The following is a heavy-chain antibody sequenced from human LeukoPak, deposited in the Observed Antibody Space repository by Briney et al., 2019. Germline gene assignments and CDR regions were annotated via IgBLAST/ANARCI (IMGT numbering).Heavy chain of an antibody. J-gene: IGHJ4*02. CDR1: GYTFTSYD. Sequence: ASVKVSCKASGYTFTSYDINWVRQATGQGLEWMGWMNPNSGNTGYAQKFQGRVTMTRNTSISTAYMELSSLRSEDTAVYYCAGVRLIAAAGTLGYWGQGTLVTVSS. CDR2: MNPNSGNT. D-gene: IGHD6-13*01. V-gene: IGHV1-8*01. CDR3: AGVRLIAAAGTLGY.